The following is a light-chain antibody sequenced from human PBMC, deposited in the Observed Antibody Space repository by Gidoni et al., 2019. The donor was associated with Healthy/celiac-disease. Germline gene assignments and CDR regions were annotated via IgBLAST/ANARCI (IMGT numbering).Light chain of an antibody. J-gene: IGKJ5*01. V-gene: IGKV1-33*01. CDR1: QDISNY. CDR2: DAS. Sequence: DIQMTQSPSSLSASVGDRVTITCQASQDISNYLHWYQQKPGKAPKLLIYDASNLETGVPSRFSGSGSGTDFTFTISSLQPEDIATYYCQQCDNPITFGQGTRLEIK. CDR3: QQCDNPIT.